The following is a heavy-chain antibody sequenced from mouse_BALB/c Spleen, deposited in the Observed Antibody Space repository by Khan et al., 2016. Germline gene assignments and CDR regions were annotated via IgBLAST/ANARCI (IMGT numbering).Heavy chain of an antibody. J-gene: IGHJ4*01. V-gene: IGHV5-12-1*01. CDR1: GFAFSSYD. CDR2: IISGGGST. CDR3: ASPTTPYAMDY. Sequence: EVELVESGGGLVKPGGSLKLSCAASGFAFSSYDMSWVRQTPEKRLEWVAYIISGGGSTYYPDTVKGRFTLSRDHAKNTTYLQVSSLKSEETAMYYGASPTTPYAMDYWGQGTSVTVSS. D-gene: IGHD1-1*01.